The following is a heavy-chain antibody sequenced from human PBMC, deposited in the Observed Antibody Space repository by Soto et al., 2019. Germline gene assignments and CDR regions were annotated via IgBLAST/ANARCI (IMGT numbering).Heavy chain of an antibody. J-gene: IGHJ4*02. D-gene: IGHD3-10*01. CDR2: VYSGGAT. V-gene: IGHV3-53*02. CDR3: ARVPGRL. Sequence: QLVETGGGSIQPGTSLTLSCAASGFSVSRNYMTWVRQAPGKGLEWVSFVYSGGATFYADSVKGRFILSIDDSQNTLYLQMSNLRAEDTAVYYCARVPGRLWGRGTRVTVAS. CDR1: GFSVSRNY.